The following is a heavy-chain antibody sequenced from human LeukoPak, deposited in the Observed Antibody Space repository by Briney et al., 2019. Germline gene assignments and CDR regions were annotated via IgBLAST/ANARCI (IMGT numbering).Heavy chain of an antibody. D-gene: IGHD6-13*01. J-gene: IGHJ4*02. Sequence: SAISGSGGSTYYADSLKGRFTISRDNSKNTLYLQMNSLRAEDTPVYYCAKGSSSWYTSFDYWGQGTLVTVSS. CDR2: ISGSGGST. CDR3: AKGSSSWYTSFDY. V-gene: IGHV3-23*01.